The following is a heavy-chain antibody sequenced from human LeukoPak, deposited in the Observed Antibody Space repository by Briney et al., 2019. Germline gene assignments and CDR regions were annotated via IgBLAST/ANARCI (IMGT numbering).Heavy chain of an antibody. CDR3: ARAYYFDSRNYYNPTSSFDY. J-gene: IGHJ4*02. CDR1: GFTVSSNY. D-gene: IGHD3-10*01. V-gene: IGHV3-7*04. Sequence: GGSLRLSCADSGFTVSSNYMRWVRQAPGRGLEWVANINQDGSEKYSVDSVKGRFTISRDNAKNSLYLQMNSLRAEDTAVYYCARAYYFDSRNYYNPTSSFDYWGQGTLVTVSS. CDR2: INQDGSEK.